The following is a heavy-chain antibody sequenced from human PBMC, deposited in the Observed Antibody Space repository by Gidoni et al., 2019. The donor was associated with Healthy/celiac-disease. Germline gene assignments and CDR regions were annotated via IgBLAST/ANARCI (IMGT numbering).Heavy chain of an antibody. Sequence: GGSLRLSCAASGFTFRSYDMHWVRQATGKGLEWVSAIGTAGDTYYPGSVKGRFTISRENAKNSLYLQMNSLRAGDTAVYYCARMVSGSYSGGAFDIWGQGTMVTVSS. CDR1: GFTFRSYD. J-gene: IGHJ3*02. CDR2: IGTAGDT. D-gene: IGHD1-26*01. V-gene: IGHV3-13*04. CDR3: ARMVSGSYSGGAFDI.